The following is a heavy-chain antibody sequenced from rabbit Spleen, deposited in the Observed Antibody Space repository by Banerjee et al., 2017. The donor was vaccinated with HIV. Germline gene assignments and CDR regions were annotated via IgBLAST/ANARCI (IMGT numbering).Heavy chain of an antibody. CDR2: IYAGSSGTT. CDR3: ARLGHADYPYSYGLKL. V-gene: IGHV1S40*01. D-gene: IGHD6-1*01. J-gene: IGHJ4*01. Sequence: QSLEESGGGLVKPGASLTLTCKASGFSFNSGYDMCWVRQAPGKGLEWIACIYAGSSGTTYYTSWAKGRFTISKTSSTTVTLQMTSLTAADTATYFCARLGHADYPYSYGLKLWGQGTLVTVS. CDR1: GFSFNSGYD.